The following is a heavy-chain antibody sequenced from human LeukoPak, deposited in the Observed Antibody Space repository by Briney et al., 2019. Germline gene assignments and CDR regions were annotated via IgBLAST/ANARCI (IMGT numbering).Heavy chain of an antibody. V-gene: IGHV1-69*04. CDR1: GGIFNDYS. J-gene: IGHJ4*02. D-gene: IGHD2-15*01. CDR3: ARDRPRARYFDY. CDR2: TIPILNVP. Sequence: SVKVSCKASGGIFNDYSISWVRQAPGQGLEWMGRTIPILNVPNYAQKFEGRVTITADKSTNTAYMERSSLKSEDTAVYFCARDRPRARYFDYWGQGTLVSVPS.